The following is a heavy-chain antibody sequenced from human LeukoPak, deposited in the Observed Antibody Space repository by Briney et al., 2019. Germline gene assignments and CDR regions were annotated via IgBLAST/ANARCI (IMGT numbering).Heavy chain of an antibody. CDR1: GGSFSGYY. V-gene: IGHV4-34*01. J-gene: IGHJ3*02. D-gene: IGHD6-13*01. CDR2: INHRGST. Sequence: SETLSLTCAVYGGSFSGYYGSWVRQPPGKGLEWIGEINHRGSTNYNPSLTSRAAISVDTSKNQFSLILSSVTAADRAVSYCARERDSSSSWYGDAFDIWGQGTMVTVS. CDR3: ARERDSSSSWYGDAFDI.